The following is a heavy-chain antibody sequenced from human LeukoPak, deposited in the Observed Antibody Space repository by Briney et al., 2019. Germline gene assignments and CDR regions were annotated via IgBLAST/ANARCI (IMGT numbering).Heavy chain of an antibody. CDR1: GFTFNTYG. CDR3: TTDEGGYGDYFFDY. D-gene: IGHD4-17*01. CDR2: IIGSGDST. V-gene: IGHV3-23*01. Sequence: GGSLRLSCAASGFTFNTYGMNWVRQAPGTGLEWVSSIIGSGDSTFYADSVKGRFTISRDNSKKTLYLQMNSLKTEDTAVYYCTTDEGGYGDYFFDYWGQGTLVTVSS. J-gene: IGHJ4*02.